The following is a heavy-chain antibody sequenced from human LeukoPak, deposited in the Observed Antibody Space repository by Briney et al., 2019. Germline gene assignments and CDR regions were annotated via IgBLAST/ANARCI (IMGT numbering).Heavy chain of an antibody. D-gene: IGHD3-3*01. CDR2: IYTSGST. Sequence: SETLSLTCTVSGGSISSGSYYWRWLRRPAGTGLEWIGRIYTSGSTNYNPSLKSRVTISVDTSKNQFSLKLSSVTAADTAVYYCARDSVFWSGYYTLGYYYYGMDVWGQGTTVTVSS. CDR1: GGSISSGSYY. CDR3: ARDSVFWSGYYTLGYYYYGMDV. J-gene: IGHJ6*02. V-gene: IGHV4-61*02.